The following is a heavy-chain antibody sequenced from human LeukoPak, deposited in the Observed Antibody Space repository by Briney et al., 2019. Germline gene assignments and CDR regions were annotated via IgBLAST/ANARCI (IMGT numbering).Heavy chain of an antibody. V-gene: IGHV4-4*07. CDR1: GGSFTSFY. CDR2: FFSSGTT. J-gene: IGHJ4*02. D-gene: IGHD3-3*02. CDR3: ARYSDIYGHDY. Sequence: PSETLSLSFTVSGGSFTSFYWSWIRQPAGKRLEWIGRFFSSGTTNYNPSFKSRATISIDKSKNQFSLKLTSVTAADTAVYYCARYSDIYGHDYWGRGTIISVSS.